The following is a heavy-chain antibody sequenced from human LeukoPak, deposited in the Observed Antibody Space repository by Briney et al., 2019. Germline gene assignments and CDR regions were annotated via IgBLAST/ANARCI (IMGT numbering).Heavy chain of an antibody. CDR2: MYYSGST. D-gene: IGHD3-22*01. J-gene: IGHJ4*02. Sequence: SETLSLTCTVSGDAITGSSYYWGWIRQPPGKGLEWIGSMYYSGSTFSNPSLRSRVNMSADTSMNQFSLKLSSVTAADTAVYYCARQYYDSTGYYYFDNWGQGTQVTVSS. CDR3: ARQYYDSTGYYYFDN. CDR1: GDAITGSSYY. V-gene: IGHV4-39*01.